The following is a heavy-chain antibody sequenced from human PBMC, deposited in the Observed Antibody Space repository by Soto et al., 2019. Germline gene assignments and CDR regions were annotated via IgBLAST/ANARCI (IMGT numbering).Heavy chain of an antibody. CDR2: IYHSGST. Sequence: SETLSLTCAVSGGSISSGGYSWSWIRQPPGKGLEWIGYIYHSGSTYYNPSLKSRVTISVDRSKNQFSLKLSPVTAADTAVYYCARSMVRGVINTLDYYYYYGMDVWGQGTTVTVSS. CDR1: GGSISSGGYS. J-gene: IGHJ6*02. CDR3: ARSMVRGVINTLDYYYYYGMDV. V-gene: IGHV4-30-2*01. D-gene: IGHD3-10*01.